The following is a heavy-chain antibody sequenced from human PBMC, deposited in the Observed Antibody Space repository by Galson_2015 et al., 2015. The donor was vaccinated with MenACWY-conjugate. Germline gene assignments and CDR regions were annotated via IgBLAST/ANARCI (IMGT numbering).Heavy chain of an antibody. J-gene: IGHJ4*02. Sequence: EWVAFIRYDGSPKYYADSVKGRFTISRDNSKNTVSLQMNSLRLEDTGTYYCARDFQERWGQGTLVTVSS. V-gene: IGHV3-30*02. CDR3: ARDFQER. CDR2: IRYDGSPK.